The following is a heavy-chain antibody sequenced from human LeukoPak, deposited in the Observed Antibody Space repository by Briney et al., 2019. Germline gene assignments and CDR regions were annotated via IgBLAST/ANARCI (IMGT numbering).Heavy chain of an antibody. Sequence: PSETLSLTCTVSGGSISSSSYYWGWIRQPPGKGLEWIGSIYYSGSTYYNPSLKSRVTISVDTSKNQFSLKLSSVTAADTAVYYCARVYSSSWYFFPESLFDYWGQGTLVTVSS. CDR3: ARVYSSSWYFFPESLFDY. CDR2: IYYSGST. D-gene: IGHD6-13*01. CDR1: GGSISSSSYY. V-gene: IGHV4-39*01. J-gene: IGHJ4*02.